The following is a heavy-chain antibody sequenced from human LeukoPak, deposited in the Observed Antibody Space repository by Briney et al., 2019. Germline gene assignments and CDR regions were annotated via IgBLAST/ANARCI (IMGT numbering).Heavy chain of an antibody. J-gene: IGHJ4*02. CDR1: GFTFSSYG. CDR2: ISYDGSNK. Sequence: GRSLRLSCAASGFTFSSYGMHWVRQAPGKGLEWVAVISYDGSNKYYADSVKGRFTISRDNSKNTLYLQMNSLRAEDTAVYYCATVVRRNSGYGENDNWGQGTLVTVSS. D-gene: IGHD5-12*01. V-gene: IGHV3-30*03. CDR3: ATVVRRNSGYGENDN.